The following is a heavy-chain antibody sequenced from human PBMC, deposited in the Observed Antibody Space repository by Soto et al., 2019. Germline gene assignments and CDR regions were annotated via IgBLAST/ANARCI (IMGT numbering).Heavy chain of an antibody. CDR1: GYTFTNYA. J-gene: IGHJ5*02. CDR3: ASDMSTT. CDR2: INAGNGNT. V-gene: IGHV1-3*01. Sequence: ASVKVSCKASGYTFTNYAMHWVRQAPGQRLEWMGWINAGNGNTKYSQKFQGRVTITRDTSASTAYMELTNLRSEDTAIYYCASDMSTTWGQGTLVTVSS. D-gene: IGHD2-2*01.